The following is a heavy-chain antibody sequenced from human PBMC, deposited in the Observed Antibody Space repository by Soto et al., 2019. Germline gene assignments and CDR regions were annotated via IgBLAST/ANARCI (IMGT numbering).Heavy chain of an antibody. J-gene: IGHJ4*02. CDR3: ASTRYCSGGSCDPGPDY. Sequence: PSETLSLTCAVYGGSFSGYYWSWIRQPPGKGLEWIGEINHSGSTNYNPSLKSRVTISVDTSKNQFSLKLSSVTAADTAVYYCASTRYCSGGSCDPGPDYWGQGTLVTVSS. V-gene: IGHV4-34*01. CDR1: GGSFSGYY. D-gene: IGHD2-15*01. CDR2: INHSGST.